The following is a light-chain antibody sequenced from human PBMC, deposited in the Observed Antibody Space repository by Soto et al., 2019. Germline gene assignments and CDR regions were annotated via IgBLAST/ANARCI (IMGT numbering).Light chain of an antibody. CDR3: QQYGSSPLT. Sequence: LTQSPSFLSASVGDRVTITCRASQGISSYLAWYQQKPGQAPRLLIYGASSRATGIPDRFSGSGSGTDFTLTISRLEPEDFAVYYCQQYGSSPLTFGPGTKVDIK. CDR2: GAS. CDR1: QGISSY. V-gene: IGKV3-20*01. J-gene: IGKJ3*01.